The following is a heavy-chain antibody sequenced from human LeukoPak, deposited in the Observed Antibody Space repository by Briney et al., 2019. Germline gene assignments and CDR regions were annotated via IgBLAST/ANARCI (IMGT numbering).Heavy chain of an antibody. V-gene: IGHV1-2*02. D-gene: IGHD3-3*01. J-gene: IGHJ4*02. CDR2: INPNSGDT. Sequence: ASVKVSCKASGYTFTGYYMHWVRQAPGQGLEWMGWINPNSGDTNYAQKFQGRVTMTRDTSISTAYMELSRLRSDDTAVYYCAREGLDYDFWSGYYTGIRIFDYWGQGTLVTVSS. CDR3: AREGLDYDFWSGYYTGIRIFDY. CDR1: GYTFTGYY.